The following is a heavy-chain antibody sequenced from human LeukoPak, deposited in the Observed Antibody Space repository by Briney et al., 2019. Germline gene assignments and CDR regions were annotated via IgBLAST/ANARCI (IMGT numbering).Heavy chain of an antibody. CDR1: GGTFSTYA. D-gene: IGHD1-26*01. CDR2: ISAYNGNT. V-gene: IGHV1-18*01. J-gene: IGHJ4*02. CDR3: ARDEVGATSDY. Sequence: GASVKVSCKASGGTFSTYAISWVRQAPGQGLEWMGWISAYNGNTNYAQKLQGRVTMTTDTSTSTAYMELRSLRSDDTAVYYCARDEVGATSDYWGQGALVTVSS.